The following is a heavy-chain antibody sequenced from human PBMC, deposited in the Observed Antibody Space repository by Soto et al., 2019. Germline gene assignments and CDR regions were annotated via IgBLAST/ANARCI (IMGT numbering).Heavy chain of an antibody. CDR3: ARGHHGGKPQIFDY. CDR1: GGSFSGYY. D-gene: IGHD2-15*01. V-gene: IGHV4-34*01. J-gene: IGHJ4*02. Sequence: QVQLQQCGAGLLKTSETLSLPCAVYGGSFSGYYWSWIRQPPGKGLEWIGEINHSGSTNYNPSLKSRVTISVDTSKNQFSRKLGSVTAADTAVYYCARGHHGGKPQIFDYWGQGTLVTVSS. CDR2: INHSGST.